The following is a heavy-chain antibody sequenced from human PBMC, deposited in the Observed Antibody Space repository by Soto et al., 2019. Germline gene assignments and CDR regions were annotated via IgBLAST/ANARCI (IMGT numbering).Heavy chain of an antibody. V-gene: IGHV4-59*01. CDR1: GGSISINY. CDR3: ARYSREAVAGYTLDN. J-gene: IGHJ4*02. CDR2: VYNSGST. D-gene: IGHD6-13*01. Sequence: ETLSLTCPVSGGSISINYWTWIRQPPGKGLEWIGYVYNSGSTNYNPSLKSRVTISEDTSKSQFSLKVNSMTAADTAVYYCARYSREAVAGYTLDNWGQGILVTVYS.